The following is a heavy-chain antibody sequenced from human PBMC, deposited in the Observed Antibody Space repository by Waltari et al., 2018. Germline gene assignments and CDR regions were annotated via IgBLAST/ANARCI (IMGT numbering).Heavy chain of an antibody. CDR2: IIPILGIA. CDR1: GGTFSSYA. D-gene: IGHD3-22*01. CDR3: AREMDTMIGVPFDY. V-gene: IGHV1-69*04. Sequence: QVQLVQSGAEVKKPGSSVKVYCKASGGTFSSYAISWVRKAPGQGLEWMGRIIPILGIANYAQKFQGRVTITADKSTSTAYMELSSLRSEDTAVYYCAREMDTMIGVPFDYWGQGTLVTVSS. J-gene: IGHJ4*02.